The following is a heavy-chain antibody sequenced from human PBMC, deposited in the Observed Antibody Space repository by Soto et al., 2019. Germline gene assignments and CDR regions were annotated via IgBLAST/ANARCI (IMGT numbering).Heavy chain of an antibody. CDR3: ARALWFGELLGSAWFDP. V-gene: IGHV1-8*01. J-gene: IGHJ5*02. CDR2: MNPNSGNT. CDR1: GYTFTSYD. Sequence: ASVKVSCKASGYTFTSYDINWVRQATGQGLEWMGWMNPNSGNTGYAQKFQGRVTMTTDTSTSTAYMELRSLRSDDTAVYYCARALWFGELLGSAWFDPWGQGTLVTVSS. D-gene: IGHD3-10*01.